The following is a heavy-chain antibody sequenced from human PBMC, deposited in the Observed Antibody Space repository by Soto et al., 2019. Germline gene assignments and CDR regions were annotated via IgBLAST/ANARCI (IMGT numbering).Heavy chain of an antibody. CDR3: AHILRSTYCGGDCYNDY. CDR2: LYWDDDK. V-gene: IGHV2-5*02. D-gene: IGHD2-21*02. J-gene: IGHJ4*02. CDR1: GFSLSTSGVG. Sequence: QITLKESGPTLVKPTQTLTLTCTFSGFSLSTSGVGVGWIRQPPGKALEWLALLYWDDDKRYSPSLKSRLTITKDTSKNQVVLTMTNMDPVDTATYYCAHILRSTYCGGDCYNDYWGQGTLVTVSS.